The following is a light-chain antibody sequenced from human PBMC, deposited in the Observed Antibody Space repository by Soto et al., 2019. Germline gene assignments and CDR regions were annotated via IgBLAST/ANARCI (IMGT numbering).Light chain of an antibody. V-gene: IGKV3-11*01. CDR2: QTS. CDR3: HQRQSWPRT. J-gene: IGKJ1*01. CDR1: QYINTR. Sequence: EIVLTQSPATLSSFPGDRVTLSCRASQYINTRLAWYQHRPGQAPRLLIYQTSLRAAGIPARFSASGSGTDFTLTSSDVHPEDFALYYCHQRQSWPRTFGQGTKVDI.